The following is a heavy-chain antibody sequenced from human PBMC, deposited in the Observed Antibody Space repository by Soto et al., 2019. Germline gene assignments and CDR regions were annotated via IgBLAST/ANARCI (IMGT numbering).Heavy chain of an antibody. D-gene: IGHD3-22*01. Sequence: TSEDPVLTCAVYGGSFSGYYWSWIRQPPGKGLEWIGEINHSGSTNYNPSLKSRVTISVDTSKNQFSLKLSSVTAADTAVYYCARGTYYYDSSGYYYVSSKYYFDPWGQGTLVTVSS. CDR1: GGSFSGYY. CDR2: INHSGST. J-gene: IGHJ5*02. V-gene: IGHV4-34*01. CDR3: ARGTYYYDSSGYYYVSSKYYFDP.